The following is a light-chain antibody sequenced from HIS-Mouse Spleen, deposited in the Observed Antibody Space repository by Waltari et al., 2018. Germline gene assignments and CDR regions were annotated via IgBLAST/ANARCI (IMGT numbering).Light chain of an antibody. CDR1: KSVLYSSNNKNY. V-gene: IGKV4-1*01. Sequence: DIVMTQSPDSMAVSLGERATINCKSSKSVLYSSNNKNYLAWHQQKPGQPPKLLIYWASTRESGVPDRFSGSGSGTDFTLTISSLQAEDVAVYYCQQYYSTPPAFGQGTKVEIK. J-gene: IGKJ1*01. CDR2: WAS. CDR3: QQYYSTPPA.